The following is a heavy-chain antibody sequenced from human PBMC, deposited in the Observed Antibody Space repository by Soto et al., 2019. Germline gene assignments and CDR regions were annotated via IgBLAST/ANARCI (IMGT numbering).Heavy chain of an antibody. V-gene: IGHV1-69*08. D-gene: IGHD3-16*01. Sequence: QVQLVQSGAEVKKPGSSVKVSCKASAGTFSSYTISWVRQAPGQGLEWMGRIIPILGIANYAQKFQGRVTITADKSTSTAYMELSSLRSEDTAVYYCARDGGVGPAGGTFDYWGQGTLVTVSS. CDR1: AGTFSSYT. CDR2: IIPILGIA. J-gene: IGHJ4*02. CDR3: ARDGGVGPAGGTFDY.